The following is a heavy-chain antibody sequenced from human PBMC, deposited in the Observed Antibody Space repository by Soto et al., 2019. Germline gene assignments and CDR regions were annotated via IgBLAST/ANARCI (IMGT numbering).Heavy chain of an antibody. D-gene: IGHD1-26*01. CDR2: ISDDGDKR. Sequence: GGSLRLSCVGSGFTFSNYGMHWVRQPPGKGLEWVALISDDGDKRYYADSVRGRLIISRDNSKDTLYLQMNSLGPDDTAVYFCAKARVRIVAANSFDHCGQGTLATAS. J-gene: IGHJ4*02. CDR3: AKARVRIVAANSFDH. V-gene: IGHV3-30*18. CDR1: GFTFSNYG.